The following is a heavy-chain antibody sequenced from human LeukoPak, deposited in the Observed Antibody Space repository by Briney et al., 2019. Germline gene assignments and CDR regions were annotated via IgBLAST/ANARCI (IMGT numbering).Heavy chain of an antibody. Sequence: GGSLRLSCAASGFSFSSFGMSWVRQVPGKGLVWVSCINGDGSGTSYADSVKGRFTISRDNAKNTLYLQMNSLRAEDTAVYYCVQGASPGAFDYWGQGTLVTVSS. V-gene: IGHV3-74*01. CDR1: GFSFSSFG. D-gene: IGHD1-1*01. J-gene: IGHJ4*02. CDR3: VQGASPGAFDY. CDR2: INGDGSGT.